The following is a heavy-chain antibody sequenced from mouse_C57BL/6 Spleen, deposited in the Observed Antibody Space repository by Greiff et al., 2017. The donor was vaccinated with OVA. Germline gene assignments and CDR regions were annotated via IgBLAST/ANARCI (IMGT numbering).Heavy chain of an antibody. J-gene: IGHJ4*01. CDR2: ISSGSSTI. V-gene: IGHV5-17*01. CDR1: GFTFSDYG. CDR3: VGYSNSDYYAMDY. Sequence: EVQLVESGGGLVKPGGSLKLSCAASGFTFSDYGMHWVRQAPEKGLEWVAYISSGSSTIYYADTVKGRFTISRDNAKNTLFLQMTSLRSEDTAMYYCVGYSNSDYYAMDYWGQGTSVTVSS. D-gene: IGHD2-5*01.